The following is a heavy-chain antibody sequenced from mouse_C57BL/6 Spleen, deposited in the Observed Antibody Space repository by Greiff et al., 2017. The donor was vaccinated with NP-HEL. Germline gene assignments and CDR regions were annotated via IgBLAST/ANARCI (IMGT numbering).Heavy chain of an antibody. D-gene: IGHD1-1*01. CDR1: GYTFTDYY. CDR2: INPYNGGT. CDR3: ASPLRYYAMDY. V-gene: IGHV1-19*01. Sequence: VQLQQSGPVLVKPGASVKMSCKASGYTFTDYYMNWVKQSHGKSLEWIGVINPYNGGTSYNQKFKGKATLTVDKSSSTAYMELNSLTSEDSAVYYCASPLRYYAMDYWGQGTSVTVSS. J-gene: IGHJ4*01.